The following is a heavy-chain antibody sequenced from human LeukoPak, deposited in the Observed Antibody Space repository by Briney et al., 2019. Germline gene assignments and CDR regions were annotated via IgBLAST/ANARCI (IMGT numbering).Heavy chain of an antibody. CDR3: ARGPNYDLPFDP. Sequence: GGSLRLSCAASGFTFSSYSMNWVRQAPGKGLEWVSYISSSSSTIYYADSVKGRSTISRDNAKNSLYLQMNSLRAEGTAVYYCARGPNYDLPFDPWGQGTLVTVSS. V-gene: IGHV3-48*01. J-gene: IGHJ5*02. CDR1: GFTFSSYS. D-gene: IGHD3-3*01. CDR2: ISSSSSTI.